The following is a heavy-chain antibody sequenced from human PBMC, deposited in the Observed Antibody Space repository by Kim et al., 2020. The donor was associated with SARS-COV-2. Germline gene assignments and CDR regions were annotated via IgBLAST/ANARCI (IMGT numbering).Heavy chain of an antibody. CDR1: GGSFSGYY. Sequence: SETLSLTCAVYGGSFSGYYWSWIRQPPGKGLEWIGEINHSGSTNYNPSLKSRVTISVDTSKNQFSLKLSSVTAPDTAVYYCARVAYYYGMDVWGQGTTGTVSS. CDR2: INHSGST. J-gene: IGHJ6*02. CDR3: ARVAYYYGMDV. V-gene: IGHV4-34*01.